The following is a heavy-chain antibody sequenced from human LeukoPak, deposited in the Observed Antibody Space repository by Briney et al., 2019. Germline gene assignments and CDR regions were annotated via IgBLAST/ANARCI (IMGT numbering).Heavy chain of an antibody. CDR3: ARVPGYCSGGSCYSGAFDI. V-gene: IGHV4-59*08. CDR1: GGSISSYY. D-gene: IGHD2-15*01. Sequence: SSETLSLTCTVSGGSISSYYWSWIRQPPGKGLEWIGYIYYSGSTNYNPSLKSRVTISVDTSKNQFSLKLSSVTAADTAVYYCARVPGYCSGGSCYSGAFDIWGQGTMVTVSS. J-gene: IGHJ3*02. CDR2: IYYSGST.